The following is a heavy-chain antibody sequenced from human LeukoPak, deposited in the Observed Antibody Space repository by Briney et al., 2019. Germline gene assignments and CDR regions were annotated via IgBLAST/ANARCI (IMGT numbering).Heavy chain of an antibody. CDR3: ATLWNYYDSSGYSHDY. V-gene: IGHV1-69*04. D-gene: IGHD3-22*01. Sequence: ASVKVSCKASGGTFSSYAISWVRQAPGQGLGWMGRIIPILGIANYAQKFQGRVTITADKSTSTAYMELSSLRSEDTAVYYCATLWNYYDSSGYSHDYWGQGTLVTVSS. CDR2: IIPILGIA. CDR1: GGTFSSYA. J-gene: IGHJ4*02.